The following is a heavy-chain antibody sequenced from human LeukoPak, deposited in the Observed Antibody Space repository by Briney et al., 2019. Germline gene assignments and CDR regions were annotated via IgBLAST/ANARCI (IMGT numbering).Heavy chain of an antibody. D-gene: IGHD1-26*01. J-gene: IGHJ4*02. Sequence: PSETLSLTCTVSSGSISNSRYYWGWIRQPPGKGLEWIGSVYYSGSTNYSPSLKSRVTISADTSNNQFSLRLHSVTAADTAVYYCARHGLSGSLRNFDYWGQGTLVIVSS. CDR3: ARHGLSGSLRNFDY. V-gene: IGHV4-39*01. CDR1: SGSISNSRYY. CDR2: VYYSGST.